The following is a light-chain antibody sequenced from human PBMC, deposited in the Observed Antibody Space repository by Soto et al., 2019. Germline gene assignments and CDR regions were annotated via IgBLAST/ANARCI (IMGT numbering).Light chain of an antibody. CDR3: QQRSSWPLT. V-gene: IGKV3-11*01. Sequence: EIVLTQSPATLSLSPGERATLSCRASQSVNSYLAWYQQKPGQAPRLLIYDASNRATGIPARFSGSGSGTDFPLTINSLEPEDFAVYYCQQRSSWPLTFGGGTKVEIK. CDR1: QSVNSY. J-gene: IGKJ4*01. CDR2: DAS.